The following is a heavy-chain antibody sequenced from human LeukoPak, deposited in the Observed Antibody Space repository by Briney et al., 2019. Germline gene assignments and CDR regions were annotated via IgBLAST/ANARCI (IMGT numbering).Heavy chain of an antibody. Sequence: SETLSLTCTVSGVSISSYYWSWIRQPPGKGLEWLGYIYYSGSTNYNPSLKSRVTISVDTSKNQFSLKLSSVTAADTAVYYCARVTYDYVWGSYRYAFDIWGQGTMVTVSS. CDR1: GVSISSYY. CDR2: IYYSGST. V-gene: IGHV4-59*01. D-gene: IGHD3-16*02. CDR3: ARVTYDYVWGSYRYAFDI. J-gene: IGHJ3*02.